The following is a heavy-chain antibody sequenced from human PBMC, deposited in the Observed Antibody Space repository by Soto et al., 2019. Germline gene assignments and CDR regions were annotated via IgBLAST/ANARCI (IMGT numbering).Heavy chain of an antibody. V-gene: IGHV3-30*18. CDR2: ISYDGSNK. D-gene: IGHD3-22*01. Sequence: QVQLVESGGGVVQPGRSLRLSCAASGFTFSSYGMHWVRQAPGKGLEWVAVISYDGSNKYYADSMKGRFTISRDNSKNTLYLQMNSLRAEDTAVYYCAKDRVEDYYDSSGYRPYYGMDVWGQGTTVTVSS. CDR3: AKDRVEDYYDSSGYRPYYGMDV. J-gene: IGHJ6*02. CDR1: GFTFSSYG.